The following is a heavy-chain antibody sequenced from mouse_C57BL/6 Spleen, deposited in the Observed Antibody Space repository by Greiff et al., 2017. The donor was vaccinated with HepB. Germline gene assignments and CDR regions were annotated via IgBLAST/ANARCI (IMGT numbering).Heavy chain of an antibody. CDR2: IRNKANGYTT. Sequence: EVQRVESGGGLVQPGGSLSLSCAASGFTFTDYYMSWVRQPPGKALEWLGFIRNKANGYTTEYSASVKGRFTISRDNSQSILYLPMNALRAEDSATYYCARYMRYSEYFDVWGTGTTVTVSS. D-gene: IGHD2-14*01. CDR3: ARYMRYSEYFDV. CDR1: GFTFTDYY. V-gene: IGHV7-3*01. J-gene: IGHJ1*03.